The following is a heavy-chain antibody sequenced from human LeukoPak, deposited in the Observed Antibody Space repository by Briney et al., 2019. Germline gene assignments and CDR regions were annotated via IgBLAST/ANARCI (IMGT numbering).Heavy chain of an antibody. D-gene: IGHD5-18*01. V-gene: IGHV4-59*01. CDR2: IYYSGST. Sequence: KPSETLSLTCTVSGGSISSYYWSWIRQPPGKGLEWIGYIYYSGSTNYNPSLKSRVTISVDTSKNQFSLKLSSVTAADTAVYCCARIRGYSYGHDAFDIWGQGTMVTVSS. J-gene: IGHJ3*02. CDR3: ARIRGYSYGHDAFDI. CDR1: GGSISSYY.